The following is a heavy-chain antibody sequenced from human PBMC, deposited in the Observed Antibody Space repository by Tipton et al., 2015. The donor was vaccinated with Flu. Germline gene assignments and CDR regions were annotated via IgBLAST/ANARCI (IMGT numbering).Heavy chain of an antibody. CDR2: IYTSGST. CDR1: GGSISSYY. D-gene: IGHD1-1*01. V-gene: IGHV4-4*07. Sequence: LRLSCTVSGGSISSYYWSWIRQPAGKGLEWIGRIYTSGSTNYNPSLKSRVTMSVDTSKNQFSLKLSSVTAADTAVYYCARDPYGSRFILEDAFDIWGQGTMVTVSS. J-gene: IGHJ3*02. CDR3: ARDPYGSRFILEDAFDI.